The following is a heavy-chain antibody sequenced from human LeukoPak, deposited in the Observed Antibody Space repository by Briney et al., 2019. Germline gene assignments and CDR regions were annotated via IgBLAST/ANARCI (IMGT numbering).Heavy chain of an antibody. V-gene: IGHV3-7*01. Sequence: PGGSLRLSCAASGFSLSGYWMTWVRQAPGKGLEWVANINRDGSQKNHVDSVQGRFTISRDNAKNSLYLQMNSLRAEDTAVYYCARVVITRGYFDYWGQGTLVTVSS. CDR2: INRDGSQK. J-gene: IGHJ4*02. D-gene: IGHD3-22*01. CDR3: ARVVITRGYFDY. CDR1: GFSLSGYW.